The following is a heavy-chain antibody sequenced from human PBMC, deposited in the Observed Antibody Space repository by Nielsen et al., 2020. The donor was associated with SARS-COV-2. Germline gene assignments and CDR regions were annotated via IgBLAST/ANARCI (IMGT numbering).Heavy chain of an antibody. J-gene: IGHJ4*02. CDR2: ISSSSSTI. Sequence: GGSLRLSCAASGFTFSSYRMNWVRQAPGKGLEWVSYISSSSSTIYYADSVKGRFTISRDNAKNSLYLQMNSLRDEDTAVYYCARDPPKYSSSSEGDFDYWGQGTLVTVSS. CDR1: GFTFSSYR. V-gene: IGHV3-48*02. CDR3: ARDPPKYSSSSEGDFDY. D-gene: IGHD6-6*01.